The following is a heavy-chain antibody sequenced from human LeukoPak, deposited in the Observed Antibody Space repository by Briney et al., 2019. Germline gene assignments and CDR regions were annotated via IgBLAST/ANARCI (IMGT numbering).Heavy chain of an antibody. D-gene: IGHD6-6*01. J-gene: IGHJ4*02. CDR3: AKAPIQYSSLAFSDY. CDR1: GFTFSSYG. V-gene: IGHV3-30*02. CDR2: IRYDGNNK. Sequence: GGSLRLSCAASGFTFSSYGMHWVRQALGKGLQWVAFIRYDGNNKYYADSVKGRFTISRDNSKNTLYLQMNSLRAEDTAVYYCAKAPIQYSSLAFSDYWGQGTLVTVSS.